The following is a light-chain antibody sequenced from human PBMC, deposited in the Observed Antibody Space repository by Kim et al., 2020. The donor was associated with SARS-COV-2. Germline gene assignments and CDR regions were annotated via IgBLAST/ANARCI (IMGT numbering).Light chain of an antibody. CDR2: GKS. CDR1: RSTIGAGYD. CDR3: QSYDSSLSGSV. V-gene: IGLV1-40*01. Sequence: RVTISDTEHRSTIGAGYDVHWCQQLPGTAPKHLIYGKSNRPSGVPDRFSGYKSGTSASLAITGLQAEDEADYYCQSYDSSLSGSVFGGGTQLTVL. J-gene: IGLJ2*01.